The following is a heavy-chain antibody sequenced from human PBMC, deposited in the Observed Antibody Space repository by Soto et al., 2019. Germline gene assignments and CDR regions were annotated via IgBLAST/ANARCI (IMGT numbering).Heavy chain of an antibody. CDR3: ARVEHQWLVLHFDP. Sequence: VASVNVSCKASGYTFTGYYIHWVRQAPGQGLEWMGWINPNSGGTNYAQKFQGRVTMTRDTSISTAYMELSRLRSDDTAVYYCARVEHQWLVLHFDPWGQGTLVTVSS. J-gene: IGHJ5*02. CDR1: GYTFTGYY. CDR2: INPNSGGT. D-gene: IGHD6-19*01. V-gene: IGHV1-2*02.